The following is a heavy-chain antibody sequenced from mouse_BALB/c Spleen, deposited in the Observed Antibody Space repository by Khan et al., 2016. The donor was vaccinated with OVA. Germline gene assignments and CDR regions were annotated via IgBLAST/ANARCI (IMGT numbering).Heavy chain of an antibody. Sequence: EVELVESGGDLVKPGGSLKLSCAASGFTFSSYSMSWVRQTPDKRLEWVATISSGGDYTYYPDSVKGRFTISSDNAKNTLYLKMSSLKSEDTAMYYCASHLTGSFAYWGQGTLVTVSA. V-gene: IGHV5-6*01. D-gene: IGHD4-1*01. CDR1: GFTFSSYS. J-gene: IGHJ3*01. CDR3: ASHLTGSFAY. CDR2: ISSGGDYT.